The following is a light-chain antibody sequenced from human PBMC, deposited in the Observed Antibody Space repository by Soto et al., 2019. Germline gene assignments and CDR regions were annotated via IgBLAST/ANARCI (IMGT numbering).Light chain of an antibody. J-gene: IGLJ1*01. Sequence: QSVLSLPPSASWAPGQRVTISCSVSASNIGSHSVNWFQHLPGTAPKLLINTNNQRPSGVPDRFSGYKSGTSASLVISGLQSEDEADYYCATWDDSLKGVFGTGTKVTVL. CDR3: ATWDDSLKGV. CDR1: ASNIGSHS. CDR2: TNN. V-gene: IGLV1-44*01.